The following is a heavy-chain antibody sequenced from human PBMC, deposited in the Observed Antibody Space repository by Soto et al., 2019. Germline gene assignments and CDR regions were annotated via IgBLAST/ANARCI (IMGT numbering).Heavy chain of an antibody. J-gene: IGHJ5*02. CDR3: TIPRGPMIRP. D-gene: IGHD3-22*01. CDR1: GFTFSNAW. Sequence: EVQLVESGGGLVEPGGSLRLSCTASGFTFSNAWMTWVRQAPGKGLEWVGRIKSKTDGGTTDYAAPVKGRFTISRDDSKNTMYLQMNSLKTEATAVYYCTIPRGPMIRPWGQGTLVTVSS. CDR2: IKSKTDGGTT. V-gene: IGHV3-15*01.